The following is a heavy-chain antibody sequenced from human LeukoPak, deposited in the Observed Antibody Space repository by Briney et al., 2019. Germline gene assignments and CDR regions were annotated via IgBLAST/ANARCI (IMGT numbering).Heavy chain of an antibody. Sequence: GGSLRLSCAASGFTVGSNYMNWVRQAPGKGLVWVSRINPDGSTINYADSVKGRFTISRDNAKNTLYLQMNSLRAEDTAVYYCATAGNYRFDYWGQGTLVTVSS. D-gene: IGHD1-7*01. V-gene: IGHV3-74*01. CDR3: ATAGNYRFDY. CDR1: GFTVGSNY. J-gene: IGHJ4*02. CDR2: INPDGSTI.